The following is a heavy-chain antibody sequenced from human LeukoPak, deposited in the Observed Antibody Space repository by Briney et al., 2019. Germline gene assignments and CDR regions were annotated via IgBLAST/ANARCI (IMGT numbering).Heavy chain of an antibody. CDR1: GFTFSSYA. CDR3: ATKIFLAGFDY. J-gene: IGHJ4*02. CDR2: ISGSGGST. Sequence: GGSLRLSCAASGFTFSSYAMSWVRQAPGKGLEWVSAISGSGGSTYYADSVKGRFTISRDNSENTLYLQMNSLRAEDTAVYYCATKIFLAGFDYWGQGTLVTVSS. D-gene: IGHD3-3*01. V-gene: IGHV3-23*01.